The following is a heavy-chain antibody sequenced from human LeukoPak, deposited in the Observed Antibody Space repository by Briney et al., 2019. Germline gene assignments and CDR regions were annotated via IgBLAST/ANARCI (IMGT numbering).Heavy chain of an antibody. CDR2: ISAYDGNT. V-gene: IGHV1-18*01. CDR3: ARDTPRTYSYGSGDY. D-gene: IGHD3-10*01. Sequence: ASVKVSCKASGYTFTSYGISWVRQAPGQGLEWMGWISAYDGNTNYAQKLQGRVTMTTDTSTSTAYVELRSLRSDDTAVYYCARDTPRTYSYGSGDYWGQGTLVTVSS. CDR1: GYTFTSYG. J-gene: IGHJ4*02.